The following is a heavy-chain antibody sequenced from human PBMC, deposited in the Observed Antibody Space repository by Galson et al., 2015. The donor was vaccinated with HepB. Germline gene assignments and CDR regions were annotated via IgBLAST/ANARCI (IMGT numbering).Heavy chain of an antibody. Sequence: SLRLSCAASGFSFTRYAMTWVRQAPGKGLEWVSSITSSGGNSYHTDSVKGRFTVSRDNSKNTLLLQLNSLRAEDTAMYFCAKDGIMVANNPYHFHYWGQGTVVTFSS. CDR2: ITSSGGNS. CDR3: AKDGIMVANNPYHFHY. V-gene: IGHV3-23*01. CDR1: GFSFTRYA. J-gene: IGHJ4*02. D-gene: IGHD2-15*01.